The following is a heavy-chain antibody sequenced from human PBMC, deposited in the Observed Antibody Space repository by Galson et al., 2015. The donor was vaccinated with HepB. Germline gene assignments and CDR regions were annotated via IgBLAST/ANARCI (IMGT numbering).Heavy chain of an antibody. CDR3: ARVWPYEGTFYFDY. V-gene: IGHV1-69*10. D-gene: IGHD1-1*01. Sequence: SVKVSCKASGGTFSSYAISWVRQAPGQGLEWMGGIIPILGIANYAQKFQGSVTITADKSTSTAYMELSSLRSEDTAVYYCARVWPYEGTFYFDYWSQGTLVTVSS. CDR1: GGTFSSYA. CDR2: IIPILGIA. J-gene: IGHJ4*02.